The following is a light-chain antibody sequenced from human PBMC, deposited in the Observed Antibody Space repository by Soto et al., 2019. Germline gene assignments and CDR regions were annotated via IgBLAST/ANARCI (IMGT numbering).Light chain of an antibody. CDR2: DAS. Sequence: DIQMTQSPSTLSASVGDRVTNTCRASQSISSWLAWYQQKPGKAPKLLIYDASSLESGVPSRFSGSGSGTEFTLTISSLQPDDFATYYRQQYNSYSYTFGQGTKLEIK. V-gene: IGKV1-5*01. CDR3: QQYNSYSYT. CDR1: QSISSW. J-gene: IGKJ2*01.